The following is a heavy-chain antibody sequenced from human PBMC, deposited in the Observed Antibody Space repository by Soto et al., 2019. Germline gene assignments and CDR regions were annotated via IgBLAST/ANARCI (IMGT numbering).Heavy chain of an antibody. V-gene: IGHV1-69*01. CDR1: GGTFSSYA. CDR3: ALTTVVTWWGEVYGMDV. J-gene: IGHJ6*02. D-gene: IGHD4-17*01. Sequence: QVQLVQSGAEVKKPGSSVKVSCKASGGTFSSYAISWVRQAPGQGLEWMGGIIPIFGTANYAQKFQGRVTITADESTSTAYMELSSLRSEDTAVYYCALTTVVTWWGEVYGMDVWGQGTTVTVSS. CDR2: IIPIFGTA.